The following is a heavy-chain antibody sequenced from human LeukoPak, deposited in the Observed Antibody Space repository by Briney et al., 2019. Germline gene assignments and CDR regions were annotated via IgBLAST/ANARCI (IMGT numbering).Heavy chain of an antibody. CDR1: GFTFSSYA. D-gene: IGHD1-26*01. Sequence: GASLRLSCAASGFTFSSYAMSWVRQAPGKGLEWVSAISGSGGSTYCADSVKGRFTISRDNSKNTLYLQMNSLRAEDTAVYYCAKVGDFSGSFYYFDYRGQGTLVTVSS. CDR2: ISGSGGST. CDR3: AKVGDFSGSFYYFDY. V-gene: IGHV3-23*01. J-gene: IGHJ4*02.